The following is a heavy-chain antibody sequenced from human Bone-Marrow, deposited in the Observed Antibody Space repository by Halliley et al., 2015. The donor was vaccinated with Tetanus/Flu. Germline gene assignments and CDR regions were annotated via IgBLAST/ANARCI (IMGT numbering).Heavy chain of an antibody. CDR3: ARTGVPFYDSSGFNDY. J-gene: IGHJ4*02. V-gene: IGHV3-74*01. D-gene: IGHD3-22*01. CDR2: ISSEGGST. Sequence: RISSEGGSTSYADSVKGRLPISRDNAKYPLSLQMSSLRAEDTAVYYCARTGVPFYDSSGFNDYWGQGTLVTFAS.